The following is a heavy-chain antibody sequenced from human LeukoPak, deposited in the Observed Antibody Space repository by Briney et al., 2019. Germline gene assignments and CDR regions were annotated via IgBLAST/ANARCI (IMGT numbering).Heavy chain of an antibody. D-gene: IGHD2-2*01. Sequence: PSETLSLTCTVSGDSISSYYWSWIRQPAGKGLEWIGRIYTSGSTNYNPSLKSRVTMSVDTSRNQFSLKLSSVTAADTAVYYCARAPVVPADNWFDPWGQGTLVTVSS. CDR2: IYTSGST. V-gene: IGHV4-4*07. CDR3: ARAPVVPADNWFDP. J-gene: IGHJ5*02. CDR1: GDSISSYY.